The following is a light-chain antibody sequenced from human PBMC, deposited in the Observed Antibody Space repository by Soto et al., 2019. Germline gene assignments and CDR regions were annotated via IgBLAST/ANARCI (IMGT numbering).Light chain of an antibody. CDR1: QTVSINY. CDR2: GAS. CDR3: HQFGSSPQT. J-gene: IGKJ1*01. V-gene: IGKV3-20*01. Sequence: EIVLTQSPGTLSLSPGDRATLSCRASQTVSINYLAWYQRKPGQAPRLLIYGASSRATGIPDRFSGGGSGTDFTLTISRLEPEDFAVYYCHQFGSSPQTFGQGTKVEI.